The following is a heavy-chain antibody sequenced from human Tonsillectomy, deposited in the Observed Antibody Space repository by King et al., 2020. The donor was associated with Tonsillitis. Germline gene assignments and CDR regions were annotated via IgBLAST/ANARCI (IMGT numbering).Heavy chain of an antibody. Sequence: QLQESGPGLVKPSETLSLTCTVSGGSISSSSYYWGWIRQPPGKGLEWIGSIYYSGSTYYNPSLKSRVTISVDTSKNQFSLKLRSVTAADTAGYYCAGPFVTYDYGGPRPTYFDYWGQGTLVTVSS. CDR1: GGSISSSSYY. J-gene: IGHJ4*02. V-gene: IGHV4-39*01. CDR3: AGPFVTYDYGGPRPTYFDY. D-gene: IGHD4-17*01. CDR2: IYYSGST.